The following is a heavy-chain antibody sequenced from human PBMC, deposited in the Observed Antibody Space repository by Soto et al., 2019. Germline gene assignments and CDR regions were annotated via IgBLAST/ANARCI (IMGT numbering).Heavy chain of an antibody. CDR3: ARSTSNWFDP. CDR1: GFTFSSYA. V-gene: IGHV3-23*01. Sequence: GSLRLSCAASGFTFSSYAMSWVRQAPGKGLEWVSTFSVSTGNTYYADSVKGRFTISRDTSKNTLYLQMNSLRAEDTAEYYCARSTSNWFDPWGQGTLVTVSS. CDR2: FSVSTGNT. J-gene: IGHJ5*02.